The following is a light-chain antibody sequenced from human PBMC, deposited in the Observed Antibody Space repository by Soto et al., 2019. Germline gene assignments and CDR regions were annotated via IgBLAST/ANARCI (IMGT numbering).Light chain of an antibody. CDR1: QTISSW. Sequence: IQLPPSPSSLSASVGDRITITCRASQTISSWLAWYQQKPGKAPKLLIYKASTLKSGVPSRFSGSGSGTEFTLTISSLQPDDFATYYCQHDNSYSEAFGEGTKVDIK. CDR3: QHDNSYSEA. J-gene: IGKJ1*01. V-gene: IGKV1-5*03. CDR2: KAS.